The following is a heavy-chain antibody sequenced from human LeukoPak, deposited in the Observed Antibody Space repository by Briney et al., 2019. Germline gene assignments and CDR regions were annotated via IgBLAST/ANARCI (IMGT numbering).Heavy chain of an antibody. V-gene: IGHV1-46*01. J-gene: IGHJ5*02. CDR3: ARNDLQNWFDP. CDR1: GYTFTSYH. CDR2: INPSGGST. D-gene: IGHD3-3*01. Sequence: ASVKVSCKASGYTFTSYHMHWVRQAPGQGLEWMGIINPSGGSTSYAQKFQGRVTMTRDTSTSTVYMELSSLRSEDTAVYYCARNDLQNWFDPWGQGTLVTVSS.